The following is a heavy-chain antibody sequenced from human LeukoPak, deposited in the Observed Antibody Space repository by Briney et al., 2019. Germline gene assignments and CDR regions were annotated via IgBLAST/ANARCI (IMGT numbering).Heavy chain of an antibody. J-gene: IGHJ4*02. CDR1: GGSFSGYY. CDR2: INHSGST. V-gene: IGHV4-34*01. Sequence: SETLSLTCAVYGGSFSGYYWSCIRQPPGKGLEWIGEINHSGSTNYNPSLKSRVTISVDTSKNQFSLKLSSVTAADTAVYYCARETDYDFWSGYAFGYWGQGTPVTVSS. CDR3: ARETDYDFWSGYAFGY. D-gene: IGHD3-3*01.